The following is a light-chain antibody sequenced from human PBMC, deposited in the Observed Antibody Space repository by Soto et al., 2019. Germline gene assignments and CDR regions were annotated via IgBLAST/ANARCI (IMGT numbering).Light chain of an antibody. CDR2: DNV. J-gene: IGLJ1*01. V-gene: IGLV1-51*01. Sequence: QSVLTQPPSVSATPGQKVTISCSGSGSNLGRNYVSWYQQLPGTAPKLLIYDNVYRFSGIPARFSGSKSGMSATLAITGLQTGDEGDYYCGTWDNSLSAYVFGSGTKVTVL. CDR1: GSNLGRNY. CDR3: GTWDNSLSAYV.